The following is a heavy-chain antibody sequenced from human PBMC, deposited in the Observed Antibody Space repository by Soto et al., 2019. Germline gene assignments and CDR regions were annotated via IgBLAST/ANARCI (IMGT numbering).Heavy chain of an antibody. CDR3: ARLGSLEWGLSDYSYYGMDV. V-gene: IGHV1-18*04. J-gene: IGHJ6*02. Sequence: ASVKGSCKASGYTFTSYGISWVRQAPGQGLEWMGWISAYNGNTNYAQKLQGRVTMTTDTSTSTAYMELRSLRSDDTAVYYCARLGSLEWGLSDYSYYGMDVWGQGTTVTVSS. CDR1: GYTFTSYG. D-gene: IGHD3-3*01. CDR2: ISAYNGNT.